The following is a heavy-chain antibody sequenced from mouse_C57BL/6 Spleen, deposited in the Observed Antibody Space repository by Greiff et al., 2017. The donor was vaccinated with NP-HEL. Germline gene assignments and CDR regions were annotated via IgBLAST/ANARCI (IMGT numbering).Heavy chain of an antibody. CDR2: IDPSDSYT. J-gene: IGHJ4*01. Sequence: VQLQQPGAELVKPGASVKLSCKASGYTFTSYWMQWVKQRPGQGLEWIGEIDPSDSYTNYNQKFKGKATLTVDTSSSTAYMQLSSLTSEDSAVYYCSYYSNYGAMDYWGQGTSVTVSS. CDR1: GYTFTSYW. V-gene: IGHV1-50*01. D-gene: IGHD2-5*01. CDR3: SYYSNYGAMDY.